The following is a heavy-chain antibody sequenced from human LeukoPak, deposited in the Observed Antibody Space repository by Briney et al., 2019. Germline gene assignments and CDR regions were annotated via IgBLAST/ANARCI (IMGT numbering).Heavy chain of an antibody. D-gene: IGHD6-13*01. CDR1: GYTFTGYY. J-gene: IGHJ4*02. Sequence: GASVKVSCKASGYTFTGYYMHWVRQAPGQGLEWMGWINPNSGGTNYAQKFQGRVTMTRDTSISTAYMELSRLRSDGTAVYYCARAHIAAAWYALGPYYFDYWGQGTLVTVSS. CDR3: ARAHIAAAWYALGPYYFDY. CDR2: INPNSGGT. V-gene: IGHV1-2*02.